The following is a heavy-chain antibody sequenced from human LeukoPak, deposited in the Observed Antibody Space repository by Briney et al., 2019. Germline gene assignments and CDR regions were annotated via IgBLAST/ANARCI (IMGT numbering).Heavy chain of an antibody. Sequence: GGSLRLSCAASGFTFSSYWMSWVRQAPGKGPEWVANIKQDGSEKYYVDSVKGRFTISRDNAKNSLYLQMNSLRAEDTAVYYCTRDQGYNYYYYYMDVWGKGTTVTVSS. V-gene: IGHV3-7*01. CDR1: GFTFSSYW. D-gene: IGHD5-12*01. CDR3: TRDQGYNYYYYYMDV. J-gene: IGHJ6*03. CDR2: IKQDGSEK.